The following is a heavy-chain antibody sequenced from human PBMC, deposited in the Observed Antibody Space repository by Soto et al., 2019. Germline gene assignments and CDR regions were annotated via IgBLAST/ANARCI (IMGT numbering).Heavy chain of an antibody. V-gene: IGHV3-49*04. D-gene: IGHD6-19*01. J-gene: IGHJ6*02. CDR3: TRRKEWLVRRRFRKYGLDV. Sequence: GGSLRLSCTGSGFTFGAYTMSWVRQAPGKGLEWVGSIRSTAYGAPTDVAAPVKRRFTISRDDSNDTSYFQMISLKTDDAAVYYCTRRKEWLVRRRFRKYGLDVWGQGTMVTVS. CDR1: GFTFGAYT. CDR2: IRSTAYGAPT.